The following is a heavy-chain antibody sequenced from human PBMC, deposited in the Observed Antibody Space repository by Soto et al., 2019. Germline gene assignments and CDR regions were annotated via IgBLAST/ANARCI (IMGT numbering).Heavy chain of an antibody. D-gene: IGHD3-22*01. J-gene: IGHJ1*01. V-gene: IGHV3-48*02. CDR3: ARDPDYYDSSGYYPEYFQH. CDR2: ISSSSSTI. CDR1: GFPFSSYS. Sequence: GGSLRLSCAASGFPFSSYSMNWVRQAPGKGLEWVSYISSSSSTIYYADSVKGRFTISRDNAKNSLYLQMNSLRDEDTAVYYCARDPDYYDSSGYYPEYFQHWGQGTLVTVSS.